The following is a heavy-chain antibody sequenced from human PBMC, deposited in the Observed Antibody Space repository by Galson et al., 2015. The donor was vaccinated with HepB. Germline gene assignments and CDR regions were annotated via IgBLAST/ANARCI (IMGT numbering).Heavy chain of an antibody. CDR1: GFTFTTYT. Sequence: SLRLSCATSGFTFTTYTMSWVRQAPGKGPEWVSSISGGGGHTYSADSVKGRFTISRDRSRNTVTLQMNSLRGEDTAKYFCAKDGPPSFIPHFFDSWGQGTLVAVSS. V-gene: IGHV3-23*01. J-gene: IGHJ4*02. CDR3: AKDGPPSFIPHFFDS. D-gene: IGHD2-21*01. CDR2: ISGGGGHT.